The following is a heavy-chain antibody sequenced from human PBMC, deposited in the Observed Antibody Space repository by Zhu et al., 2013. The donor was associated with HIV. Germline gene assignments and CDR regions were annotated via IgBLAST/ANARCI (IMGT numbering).Heavy chain of an antibody. Sequence: QVQLVQSGPEVTKPGASVKVSCKASGYTFTAYYMHWVRQAPGQGLEWMGWINPNSGGTKYGQKFQGRVTMTRDTSISTAYMELSSLRSDDTAIYYCARELTEAFLLDYWGQGTLVTVSS. V-gene: IGHV1-2*02. D-gene: IGHD2-8*02. J-gene: IGHJ4*02. CDR1: GYTFTAYY. CDR2: INPNSGGT. CDR3: ARELTEAFLLDY.